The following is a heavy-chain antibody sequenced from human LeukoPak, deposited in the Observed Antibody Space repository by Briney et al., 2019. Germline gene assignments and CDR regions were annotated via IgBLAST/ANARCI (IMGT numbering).Heavy chain of an antibody. J-gene: IGHJ4*02. CDR2: ISAYNGNT. CDR1: XXXXTTYG. Sequence: ASVXVSXXXXXXXXTTYGINWVRQXPGQGLEWMGWISAYNGNTNYAQKLQGRVTMTTDTSTSTAYMELRSLRSDDTAVYYCATGEDYYGSGSSFDYWGQGTLVTVSS. CDR3: ATGEDYYGSGSSFDY. V-gene: IGHV1-18*01. D-gene: IGHD3-10*01.